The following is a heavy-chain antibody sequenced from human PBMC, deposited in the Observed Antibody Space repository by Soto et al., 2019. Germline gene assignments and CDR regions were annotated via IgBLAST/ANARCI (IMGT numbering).Heavy chain of an antibody. J-gene: IGHJ6*03. CDR3: ARGRSTVTTPYYYYYLDV. V-gene: IGHV1-8*01. D-gene: IGHD4-17*01. CDR1: GYTFTSDD. Sequence: ASVKVSCKASGYTFTSDDINWVRQATGQGLEWMGWMNPNSGNTGYAQKFQGRVTMTRNTSISTAYMELSSLRSEDTAVYYCARGRSTVTTPYYYYYLDVWGKGTTVTVSS. CDR2: MNPNSGNT.